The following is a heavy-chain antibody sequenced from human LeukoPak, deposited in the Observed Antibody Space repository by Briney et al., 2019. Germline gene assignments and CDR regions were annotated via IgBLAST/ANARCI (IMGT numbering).Heavy chain of an antibody. CDR2: IYPGDSDT. CDR1: GYSFTSYW. CDR3: ARPGSSGWYLTDAFDI. J-gene: IGHJ3*02. Sequence: GESLKISCKGSGYSFTSYWIGWVRRMPGKGLEWMGIIYPGDSDTRYSPSFQGQVTISADKSISTAYLQWSSLKASDTAMYYCARPGSSGWYLTDAFDIWGQGTMVTVSS. V-gene: IGHV5-51*01. D-gene: IGHD6-19*01.